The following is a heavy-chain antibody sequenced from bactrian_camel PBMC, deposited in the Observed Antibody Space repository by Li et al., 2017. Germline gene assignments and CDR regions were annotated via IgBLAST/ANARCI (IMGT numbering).Heavy chain of an antibody. Sequence: VQLVESGGGSVQTGGPLRLSCEVFGITYSTYCMGWFRQAPGKEHEGVAAIYSGTGHTYYAESGSVKGRFTISQDKAKDTLSLQMNNLSPEDTAMYYCAAFGGDCYVGVLSYIADFSYWGQGTQVTVS. J-gene: IGHJ6*01. CDR1: GITYSTYC. V-gene: IGHV3S40*01. CDR2: IYSGTGHT. D-gene: IGHD3*01. CDR3: AAFGGDCYVGVLSYIADFSY.